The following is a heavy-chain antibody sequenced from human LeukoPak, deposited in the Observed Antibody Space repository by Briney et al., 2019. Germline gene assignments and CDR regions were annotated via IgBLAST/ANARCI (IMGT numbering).Heavy chain of an antibody. V-gene: IGHV3-9*03. CDR3: AKDRGYSSSSGGTFDS. CDR2: ISWNSATI. CDR1: GFIFDDYA. Sequence: GGSLRLSCAASGFIFDDYAMHWVRQGPGKGLEWVSGISWNSATIGYADSVKGRFTISRDNAKNSLYPQMNSLRAEDMALYYCAKDRGYSSSSGGTFDSWGQGTLVTVSS. J-gene: IGHJ4*02. D-gene: IGHD6-6*01.